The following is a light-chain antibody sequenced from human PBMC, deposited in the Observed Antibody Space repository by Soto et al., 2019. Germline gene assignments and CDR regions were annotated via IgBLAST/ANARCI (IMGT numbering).Light chain of an antibody. CDR3: QQYGSSLFT. J-gene: IGKJ3*01. CDR2: GTS. V-gene: IGKV3-20*01. Sequence: EIVLTQSPGTLSLSPGERATLSCMASQSVSSKYLAWYQQKHGQAPRVLIYGTSIRASGVTEMFSGVGSVTDVAIAINRLEPEDFAVYCCQQYGSSLFTFGPATKGDFK. CDR1: QSVSSKY.